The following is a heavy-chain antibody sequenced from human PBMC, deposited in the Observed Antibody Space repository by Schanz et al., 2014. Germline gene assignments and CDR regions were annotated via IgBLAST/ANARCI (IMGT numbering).Heavy chain of an antibody. D-gene: IGHD4-17*01. CDR2: IYNGGGGRT. CDR1: GYTVSSNY. Sequence: EVQLVESGGGLIQPGGSLRLSCAASGYTVSSNYMSWVRQAPGKGLEWVSVIYNGGGGRTYYADSVKGRFTISSDNSKNTVFLQMNSLRAEDTGVYYCVRDTDYHFDYWGQGTLVTVSS. V-gene: IGHV3-53*01. CDR3: VRDTDYHFDY. J-gene: IGHJ4*02.